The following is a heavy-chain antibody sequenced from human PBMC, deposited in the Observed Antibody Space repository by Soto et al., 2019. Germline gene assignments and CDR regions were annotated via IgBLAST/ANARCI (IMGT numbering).Heavy chain of an antibody. D-gene: IGHD2-2*01. CDR1: GGTFSSYA. CDR2: IIPIFGTA. CDR3: ARVDGIVVVPAAIGFDP. Sequence: QVQLVQSGAEVKKPGSSVKVSCKASGGTFSSYAISWVRQAPGQGLEWMGGIIPIFGTANYAQKFQGRVTITADESTSTAYMELSSLRSEDTAVYYCARVDGIVVVPAAIGFDPWGQGTLVTVSS. V-gene: IGHV1-69*01. J-gene: IGHJ5*02.